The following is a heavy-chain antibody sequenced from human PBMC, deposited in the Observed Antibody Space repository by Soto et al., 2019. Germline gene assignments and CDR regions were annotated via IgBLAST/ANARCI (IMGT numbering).Heavy chain of an antibody. CDR2: INPILSMS. CDR3: ASSYGSGYRAFDY. V-gene: IGHV1-69*02. Sequence: QVQLVQSGAEVKKPGSSVRVSCKASGDTFTFYSINWVRQAPGLGLEWMGRINPILSMSNYAQRFQGRVTMTAANSTSPAYRELSSLRSEDTAMYYCASSYGSGYRAFDYWGQGALVTVSS. D-gene: IGHD3-10*01. CDR1: GDTFTFYS. J-gene: IGHJ4*02.